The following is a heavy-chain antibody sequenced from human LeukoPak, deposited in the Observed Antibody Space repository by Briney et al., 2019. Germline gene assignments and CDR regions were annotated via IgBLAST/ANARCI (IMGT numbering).Heavy chain of an antibody. V-gene: IGHV3-7*01. Sequence: GGSLRLSCAASGFTLSNFWMSWVRQAPGKGLEWVANIKQDGSDKNYMDSVKGRFTISRDNSKNTLYLQLNSLRAEDTAVYYCAKLGGSGSYHLDYWGQGTLVTVSS. CDR3: AKLGGSGSYHLDY. J-gene: IGHJ4*02. CDR2: IKQDGSDK. D-gene: IGHD1-26*01. CDR1: GFTLSNFW.